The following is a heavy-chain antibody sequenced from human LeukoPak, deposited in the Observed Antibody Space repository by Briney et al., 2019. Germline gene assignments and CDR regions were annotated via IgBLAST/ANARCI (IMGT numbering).Heavy chain of an antibody. Sequence: SETLSLTCSVSSRSISSSYWSCIRQPPGKGLEWIAYNYYSGSTNYNPSLKSRVTISVDTPKNQFSLKLSSLTAADPAVYYWAGEIGVAVTVGYFDYWGQGTLVTVSS. V-gene: IGHV4-59*01. CDR2: NYYSGST. CDR1: SRSISSSY. J-gene: IGHJ4*02. CDR3: AGEIGVAVTVGYFDY. D-gene: IGHD6-19*01.